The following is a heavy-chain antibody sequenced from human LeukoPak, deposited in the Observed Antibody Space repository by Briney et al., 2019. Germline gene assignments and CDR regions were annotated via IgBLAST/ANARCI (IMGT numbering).Heavy chain of an antibody. V-gene: IGHV3-23*01. CDR1: GFTFSSYS. D-gene: IGHD3-22*01. J-gene: IGHJ4*02. Sequence: GGSLRLSCAASGFTFSSYSMTWVRQAPGKGLEWVSAISGSGGSTYYADSVKGRFTISRDNSKSTLYLQMNSLRAEDTAVYYCAKVPSMIVVVITYYFDYWGQGTLVTVSS. CDR2: ISGSGGST. CDR3: AKVPSMIVVVITYYFDY.